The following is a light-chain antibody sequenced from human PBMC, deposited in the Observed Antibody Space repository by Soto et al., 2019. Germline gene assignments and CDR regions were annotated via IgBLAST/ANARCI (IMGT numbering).Light chain of an antibody. CDR3: AAWDDSLNGHV. J-gene: IGLJ1*01. V-gene: IGLV1-44*01. CDR1: SSNIGTSS. Sequence: QSVLPQPHSASGTPGQRGTISCSGSSSNIGTSSVHWLQQLPGTAPKLLISTTNQRPSGVPERFSGSKSGTSASLAISGLQSEDEADYYCAAWDDSLNGHVFGTGTKVTVL. CDR2: TTN.